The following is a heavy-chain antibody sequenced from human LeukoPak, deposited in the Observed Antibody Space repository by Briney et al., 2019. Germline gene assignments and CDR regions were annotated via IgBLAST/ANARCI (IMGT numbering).Heavy chain of an antibody. CDR3: ARADCSGSTCYLRHSWFDP. D-gene: IGHD2-2*01. CDR1: GFTLSTFD. V-gene: IGHV3-21*06. Sequence: GGSLRLSCAASGFTLSTFDMNWVRQAPGKGLEWVSSISTSSRYIYYRDSVKGRLTTSRDDAKNSLYLQMNSLTVEDTAVYYCARADCSGSTCYLRHSWFDPWGQGTLVTVSS. CDR2: ISTSSRYI. J-gene: IGHJ5*02.